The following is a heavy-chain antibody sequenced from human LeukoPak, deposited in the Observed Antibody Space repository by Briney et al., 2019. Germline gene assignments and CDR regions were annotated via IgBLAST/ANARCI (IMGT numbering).Heavy chain of an antibody. CDR2: ISGSAHKI. V-gene: IGHV3-23*01. Sequence: GGSLRLSCVASRITFSNYAVSWVRQAPEKGLDWVSVISGSAHKIRYADSVKGRFTISRDNAKNSLYLQMSNLRAEDTAVYFCASGGGLDVWGQGATVTVSS. D-gene: IGHD3-10*01. J-gene: IGHJ6*02. CDR1: RITFSNYA. CDR3: ASGGGLDV.